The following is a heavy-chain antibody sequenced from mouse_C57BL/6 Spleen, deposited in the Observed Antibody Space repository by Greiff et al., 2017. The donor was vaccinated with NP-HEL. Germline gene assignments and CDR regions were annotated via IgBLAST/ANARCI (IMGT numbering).Heavy chain of an antibody. Sequence: QVQLQQPGAELVKPGASVKLSCKASGYTFTSYWMHWVKQRPGRGLEWIGRIDPNSGGTKYNEKFKSKATLTVDKPSSSAYMQLSSLTSEDSAVYYCARSWDTTVVAPFAYWGQGTLVTVSA. CDR1: GYTFTSYW. CDR3: ARSWDTTVVAPFAY. D-gene: IGHD1-1*01. J-gene: IGHJ3*01. V-gene: IGHV1-72*01. CDR2: IDPNSGGT.